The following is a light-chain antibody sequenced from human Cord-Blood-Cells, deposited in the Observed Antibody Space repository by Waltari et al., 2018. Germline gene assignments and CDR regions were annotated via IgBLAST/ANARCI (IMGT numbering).Light chain of an antibody. J-gene: IGKJ2*01. CDR2: AAS. CDR3: QQSYSTPYT. V-gene: IGKV1-39*01. CDR1: QSISSY. Sequence: DIQMTQSPSSLSASVGDRVTITCRASQSISSYLNWYQQKPGKAPKLLFYAASSLQSGVPSRFSGSGSGTEFTLTISSLQPEDFATYYCQQSYSTPYTFGQGTKLEIK.